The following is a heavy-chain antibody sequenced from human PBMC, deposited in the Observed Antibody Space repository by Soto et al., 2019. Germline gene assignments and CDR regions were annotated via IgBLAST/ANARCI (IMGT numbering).Heavy chain of an antibody. J-gene: IGHJ5*02. CDR3: AIVGGSNWFDP. CDR1: GGSISSGGYY. V-gene: IGHV4-31*03. CDR2: IYYSGST. D-gene: IGHD3-16*01. Sequence: QVQLQESGPGLVKPSQTLSLTCTVSGGSISSGGYYWSWIRQHPGKVLEWIGDIYYSGSTYYHPSPTSRVTLCVDTSKNEASVKLSSVPAADTAVYYCAIVGGSNWFDPWGQGTLVTVSS.